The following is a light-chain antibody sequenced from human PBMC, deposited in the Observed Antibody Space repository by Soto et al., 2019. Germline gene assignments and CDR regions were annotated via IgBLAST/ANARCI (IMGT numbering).Light chain of an antibody. CDR2: RVS. CDR3: QQYGNLPLT. Sequence: EIVLTQSPGTLSLSPGERATLSCRASQTITTLAWYQRKPGQAPSLLIYRVSSRATGIPDRFSGSGSGTDYTLTISRLEPEDFAVYYRQQYGNLPLTFGGGTKVDIK. V-gene: IGKV3-20*01. J-gene: IGKJ4*01. CDR1: QTITT.